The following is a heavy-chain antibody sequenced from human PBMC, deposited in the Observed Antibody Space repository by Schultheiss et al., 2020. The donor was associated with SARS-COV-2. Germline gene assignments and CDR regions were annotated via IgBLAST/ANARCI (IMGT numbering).Heavy chain of an antibody. J-gene: IGHJ4*02. CDR3: ARGLWYYDSSGYYFAY. D-gene: IGHD3-22*01. CDR1: GFTFSDYY. Sequence: GGSLRLSCAASGFTFSDYYMSWIRQAPGKGLEWVSVIYSGGSTYYADSVKGRFTISRDNSKNTLYLQMNSLRAEDTAVYYCARGLWYYDSSGYYFAYWGQGTLVTVSS. CDR2: IYSGGST. V-gene: IGHV3-66*02.